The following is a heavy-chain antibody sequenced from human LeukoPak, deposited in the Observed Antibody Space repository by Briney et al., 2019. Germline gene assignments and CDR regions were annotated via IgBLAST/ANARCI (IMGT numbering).Heavy chain of an antibody. Sequence: GGSLRLSCAASGFTFSSYAMHWVRQAPGKGLEWVAVISYDGSNKYYADSVKGRFTISRDNSKNTLYLQMNRLRAEDTAVYYCVRPYYDSSGYYTAEYFQHWGQGTLVTVSS. CDR1: GFTFSSYA. J-gene: IGHJ1*01. CDR2: ISYDGSNK. CDR3: VRPYYDSSGYYTAEYFQH. D-gene: IGHD3-22*01. V-gene: IGHV3-30*04.